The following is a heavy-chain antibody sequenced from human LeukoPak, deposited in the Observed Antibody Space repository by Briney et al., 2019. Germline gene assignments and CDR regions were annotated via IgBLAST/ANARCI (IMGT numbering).Heavy chain of an antibody. CDR1: GFTFSNYG. V-gene: IGHV3-30*03. CDR3: ARDAYYGSGSPQNY. D-gene: IGHD3-10*01. J-gene: IGHJ4*02. CDR2: VSIDGRHK. Sequence: PGRSLRLSCAASGFTFSNYGMHWVRQAPGKGLEWVAVVSIDGRHKFYGDSVKGRFTISRDNSKNMQYLQMNSLRAEDTAVYYCARDAYYGSGSPQNYWGQGTLVTVSS.